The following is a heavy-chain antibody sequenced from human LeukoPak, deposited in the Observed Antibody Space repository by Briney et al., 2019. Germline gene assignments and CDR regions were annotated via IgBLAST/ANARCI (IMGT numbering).Heavy chain of an antibody. D-gene: IGHD6-13*01. Sequence: GRSLRLSCAASGFIFTDYAMHWVRQPPGKGLEWVALVSYDGRNGNYADSVKGRFTISRDTSKSTLYLQLNGLRSDDTAVYYCARVGRWSSSWYVDYWGQGTLVTVSS. CDR1: GFIFTDYA. CDR2: VSYDGRNG. CDR3: ARVGRWSSSWYVDY. J-gene: IGHJ4*02. V-gene: IGHV3-30*04.